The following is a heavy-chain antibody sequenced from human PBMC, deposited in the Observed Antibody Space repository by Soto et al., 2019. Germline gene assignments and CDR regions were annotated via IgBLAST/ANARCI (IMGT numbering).Heavy chain of an antibody. Sequence: GGSLRLSCAASGFTFSSYAMSWVRQAPGKGLEWVSAISGSGGSTYYADSVKGRFTISRDNSKNTLYLQMNSLRAEDTAVYYCASPEYSSGWYWSPPFDYWGQGTLVTVSS. V-gene: IGHV3-23*01. D-gene: IGHD6-19*01. CDR2: ISGSGGST. CDR3: ASPEYSSGWYWSPPFDY. J-gene: IGHJ4*02. CDR1: GFTFSSYA.